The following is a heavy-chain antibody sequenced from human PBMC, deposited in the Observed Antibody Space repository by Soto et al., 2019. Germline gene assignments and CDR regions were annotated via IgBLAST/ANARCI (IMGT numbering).Heavy chain of an antibody. Sequence: PGRSLRLSCAASGFTFSNFAMSWVRQAPGKGLEWVSGIGSSGGTTHLADSVKGRFSISRDNSKNTLYLQMNSLRVEDTAVYYCGKDPNGDYIGAFDIXGQGTMVTVSS. J-gene: IGHJ3*02. D-gene: IGHD4-17*01. CDR1: GFTFSNFA. V-gene: IGHV3-23*01. CDR3: GKDPNGDYIGAFDI. CDR2: IGSSGGTT.